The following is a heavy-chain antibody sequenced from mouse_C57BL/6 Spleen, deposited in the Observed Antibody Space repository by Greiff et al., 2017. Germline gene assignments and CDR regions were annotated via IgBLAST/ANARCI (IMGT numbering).Heavy chain of an antibody. V-gene: IGHV1-7*01. CDR2: INPSSGYT. D-gene: IGHD4-1*01. J-gene: IGHJ1*03. CDR1: GYTFTSYW. Sequence: QVQLQQSGAELAKPGASVKLSCKASGYTFTSYWMHWVKQRPGQGLEWIGYINPSSGYTKYNQKFKDKATLTADKSSSTAYMQLSSLTYEDSAVYYCARRPANWDWYFDVWGTGTTVTVSS. CDR3: ARRPANWDWYFDV.